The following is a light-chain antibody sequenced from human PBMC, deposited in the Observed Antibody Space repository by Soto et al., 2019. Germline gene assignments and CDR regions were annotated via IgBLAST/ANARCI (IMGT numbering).Light chain of an antibody. CDR1: RSVSSY. J-gene: IGKJ4*01. Sequence: DIQMTQSPSSLSASVGDRVTITCRASRSVSSYLNWYQQNPGRAPRLLISAASSLQGGVPSRFSGSGSWTDFTLTISSLQPEDFATYFCQQSYSVPLSFGGGTKVEIK. V-gene: IGKV1-39*01. CDR3: QQSYSVPLS. CDR2: AAS.